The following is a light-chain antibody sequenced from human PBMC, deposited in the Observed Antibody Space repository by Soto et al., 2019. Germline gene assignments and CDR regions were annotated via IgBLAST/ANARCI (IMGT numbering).Light chain of an antibody. J-gene: IGKJ1*01. CDR2: GAS. CDR1: QSVSNNY. V-gene: IGKV3-20*01. Sequence: EILMPQSPATLSVSPGERATLSCRASQSVSNNYLAWYQPKPGKAPRLLIYGASNRATGIPDRFSGSGSGTDFTLPIRRLEPEDFAVYYCQQYGSSGTFGQGTKVDIK. CDR3: QQYGSSGT.